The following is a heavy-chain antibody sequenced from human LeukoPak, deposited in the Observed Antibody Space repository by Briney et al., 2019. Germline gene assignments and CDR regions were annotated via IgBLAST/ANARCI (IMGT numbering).Heavy chain of an antibody. CDR2: IWYDGSNK. Sequence: GRSLRLSCAASGFTFSSYGMHWVRQAPGKGLEWVAVIWYDGSNKYYADSVKGRLTISRDNSKNTLYLQMNSLRAEDTAVYYCARGDDSRGWTFDYWGQGTLVTVSS. D-gene: IGHD6-19*01. V-gene: IGHV3-33*01. J-gene: IGHJ4*02. CDR3: ARGDDSRGWTFDY. CDR1: GFTFSSYG.